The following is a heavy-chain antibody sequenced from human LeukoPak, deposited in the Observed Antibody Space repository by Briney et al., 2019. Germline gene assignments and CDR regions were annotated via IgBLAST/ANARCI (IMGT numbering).Heavy chain of an antibody. D-gene: IGHD1-26*01. CDR3: VRDLGGRSGH. CDR1: GFTFSSDW. V-gene: IGHV3-74*01. J-gene: IGHJ4*02. Sequence: GGSLRLSCAASGFTFSSDWMHWVRQAPGKGLVWVSRINEDGSTTNYADSVKGRFTISRDNAKNTLYLQMNSLRAEDTAVYYCVRDLGGRSGHWGQGTLVTVSS. CDR2: INEDGSTT.